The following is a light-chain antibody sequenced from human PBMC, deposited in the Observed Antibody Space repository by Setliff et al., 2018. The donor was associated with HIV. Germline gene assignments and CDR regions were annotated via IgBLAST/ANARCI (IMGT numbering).Light chain of an antibody. J-gene: IGLJ1*01. V-gene: IGLV2-11*01. CDR3: CSYAGSFIYV. Sequence: QSALAQPRSVSGSPGQSVTISCSGSTSDVGGYDFVSWYQHHPGRAPKLMIYDVNKRPSGVPDRFSASKSGNTASLTISGLQAEDEADYYCCSYAGSFIYVFGTGTKSPS. CDR2: DVN. CDR1: TSDVGGYDF.